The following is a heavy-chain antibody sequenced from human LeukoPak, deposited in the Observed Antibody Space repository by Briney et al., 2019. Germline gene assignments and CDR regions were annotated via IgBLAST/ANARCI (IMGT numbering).Heavy chain of an antibody. Sequence: ASVKVSCKASGYTFTGYYMHWVRQAPGQGLEWMGWINPNSGGTNYAQKFQGRVTMTRDTSIGTAYMELSRLRSDDTAVYYCARVEGIAVAGNDYWGQGTLVTVSS. CDR1: GYTFTGYY. CDR2: INPNSGGT. D-gene: IGHD6-19*01. V-gene: IGHV1-2*02. J-gene: IGHJ4*02. CDR3: ARVEGIAVAGNDY.